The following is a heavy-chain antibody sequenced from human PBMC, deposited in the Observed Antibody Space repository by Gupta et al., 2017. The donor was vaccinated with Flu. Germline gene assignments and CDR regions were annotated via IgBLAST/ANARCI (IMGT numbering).Heavy chain of an antibody. V-gene: IGHV3-48*02. J-gene: IGHJ6*02. D-gene: IGHD4-17*01. Sequence: EVQLVESGGGLVQPGGSLRLSCAASGFTFSSYSMNWVRQAPGKGLEWVSYISSSSSTIYYADSVKGRFTISRDNAKNSLYLQMNSLRDEDTAVYYCARDYGDPDYYYYYGMDVWGQGTTVTVSS. CDR1: GFTFSSYS. CDR3: ARDYGDPDYYYYYGMDV. CDR2: ISSSSSTI.